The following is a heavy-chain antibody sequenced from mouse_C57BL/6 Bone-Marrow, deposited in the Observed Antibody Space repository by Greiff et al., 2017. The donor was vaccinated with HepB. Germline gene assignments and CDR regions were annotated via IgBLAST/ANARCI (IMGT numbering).Heavy chain of an antibody. J-gene: IGHJ4*01. D-gene: IGHD1-1*01. CDR2: INPNNGGT. Sequence: VQLQQSGPELVKPGASVKISCKASGYTFTDYYMNWVKQSHGKSLEWIGDINPNNGGTSYNQKFKGKATLTVDKSSSTAYMELRSLTSEDSAVYYCASRYYGSSYYAMDYWGQGTSVTVSS. CDR3: ASRYYGSSYYAMDY. CDR1: GYTFTDYY. V-gene: IGHV1-26*01.